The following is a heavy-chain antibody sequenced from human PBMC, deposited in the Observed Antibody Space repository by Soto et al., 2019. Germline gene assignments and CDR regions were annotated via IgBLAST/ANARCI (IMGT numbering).Heavy chain of an antibody. J-gene: IGHJ6*02. V-gene: IGHV4-61*03. D-gene: IGHD7-27*01. CDR2: ISYTGRT. CDR1: GDSVTSGSYY. Sequence: SETLSLTCIVSGDSVTSGSYYWTWLRQPPGKGLEWIGYISYTGRTKYNPSLQSRVTISVDTSKNDFSLNLSSVTAADTAVYFCAREWGLLPYYVMNVWGHGTAVTSP. CDR3: AREWGLLPYYVMNV.